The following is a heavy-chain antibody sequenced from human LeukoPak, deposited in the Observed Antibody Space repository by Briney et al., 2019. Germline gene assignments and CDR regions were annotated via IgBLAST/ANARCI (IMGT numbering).Heavy chain of an antibody. D-gene: IGHD2-15*01. CDR1: GDTFTGHY. CDR3: SGSRGGNLTLDY. Sequence: ASVKVSCKASGDTFTGHYIHWVRQAPGQGLQWMGCISPAGDVAVYAQNFQGRVAMTSAPSISTVFLELISLTYDDTAVYYCSGSRGGNLTLDYWGLGSLVTVSS. V-gene: IGHV1-2*02. CDR2: ISPAGDVA. J-gene: IGHJ4*02.